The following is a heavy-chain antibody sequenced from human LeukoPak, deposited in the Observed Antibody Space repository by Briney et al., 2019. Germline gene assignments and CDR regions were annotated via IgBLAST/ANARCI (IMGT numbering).Heavy chain of an antibody. CDR2: INGDESST. D-gene: IGHD1-26*01. CDR3: ARGAKWAYYFDY. J-gene: IGHJ4*02. CDR1: AFTLNTYW. Sequence: GGSLRLSCAASAFTLNTYWMHWVRQVPGRGLEWVSRINGDESSTNYADSVKGRFTISRDNAKDTLYLHMNSLTAEDTAVYYCARGAKWAYYFDYWGQGTLVTVSS. V-gene: IGHV3-74*01.